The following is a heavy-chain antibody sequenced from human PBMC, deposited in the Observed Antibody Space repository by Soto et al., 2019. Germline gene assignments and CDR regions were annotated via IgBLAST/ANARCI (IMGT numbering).Heavy chain of an antibody. CDR2: IWYDGSNK. J-gene: IGHJ6*02. CDR1: GFTFSSYG. V-gene: IGHV3-33*01. CDR3: ASGECIYGYDYYYYGMGV. D-gene: IGHD5-18*01. Sequence: QVQLVESGGGVVQPGRSLRLSCAASGFTFSSYGMHWVRQAPGKGLEWVAVIWYDGSNKYYADSVKGRLTISRDNSENTLYLQMNRLGAGDTAVYYCASGECIYGYDYYYYGMGVWGQGTTVTGSS.